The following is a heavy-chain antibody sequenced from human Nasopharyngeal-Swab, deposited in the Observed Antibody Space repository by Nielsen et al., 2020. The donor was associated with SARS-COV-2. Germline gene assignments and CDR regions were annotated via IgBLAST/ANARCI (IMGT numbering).Heavy chain of an antibody. V-gene: IGHV3-74*01. CDR2: IKSDGSST. CDR3: ARAYYFDS. Sequence: GESLKISCAASGFTFSSYWMHWVRQAPGKGLVWVARIKSDGSSTSYADSVKGRFTISRDNAKNTLYLQMNSPRAEDTAVYYCARAYYFDSWGQGTLVTVSS. CDR1: GFTFSSYW. J-gene: IGHJ4*02.